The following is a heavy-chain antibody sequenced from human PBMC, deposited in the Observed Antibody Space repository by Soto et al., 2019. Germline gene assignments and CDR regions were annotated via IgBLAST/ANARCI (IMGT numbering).Heavy chain of an antibody. CDR3: ARAMFKQNYYDSSGYFFDY. V-gene: IGHV4-30-4*01. CDR2: IYYSGST. CDR1: GGSISSGDYY. Sequence: SETLSLTCTVSGGSISSGDYYWSWIRQPPGKGLEWIGYIYYSGSTYYNPSLKSRVTISVDTSKNQFSLKLSSVTAADTAVYYCARAMFKQNYYDSSGYFFDYWGQGTLVIVSS. D-gene: IGHD3-22*01. J-gene: IGHJ4*02.